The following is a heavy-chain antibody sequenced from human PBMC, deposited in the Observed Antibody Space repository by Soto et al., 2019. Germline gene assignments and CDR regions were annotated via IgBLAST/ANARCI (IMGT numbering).Heavy chain of an antibody. Sequence: EVQLVESGGGLVKPGGSLRLSCAASGFTFSSYSMNWVRQAPGKGLEWVSSISSSSSYIYYADSVKGRFTISRDNAKNSLYLQMNSLRAEDTAVYYCARCLVSDYGSGSYDALDYWGQGTLVTFSS. CDR1: GFTFSSYS. V-gene: IGHV3-21*01. J-gene: IGHJ4*02. CDR2: ISSSSSYI. D-gene: IGHD3-10*01. CDR3: ARCLVSDYGSGSYDALDY.